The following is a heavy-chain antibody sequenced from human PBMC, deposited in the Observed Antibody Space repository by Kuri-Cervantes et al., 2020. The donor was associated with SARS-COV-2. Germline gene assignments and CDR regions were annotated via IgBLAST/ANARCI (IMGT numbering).Heavy chain of an antibody. Sequence: ASVKVSCKASGYTFTDHYMHWVRQAPGQGLEWMGWINPNSGGTNYAQKFQGRVTMTRDTSISTAYMELSRLRSDDTAVYYCARGGRGSYPGLFDYWGQGTLVTVSS. CDR2: INPNSGGT. CDR3: ARGGRGSYPGLFDY. V-gene: IGHV1-2*02. D-gene: IGHD1-26*01. J-gene: IGHJ4*02. CDR1: GYTFTDHY.